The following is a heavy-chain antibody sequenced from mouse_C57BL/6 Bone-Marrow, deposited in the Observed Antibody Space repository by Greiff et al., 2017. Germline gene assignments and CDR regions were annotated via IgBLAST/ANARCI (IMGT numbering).Heavy chain of an antibody. CDR2: IRNKANGYTT. CDR3: ARCYYGSSYGYFDV. D-gene: IGHD1-1*01. J-gene: IGHJ1*03. CDR1: GFTFTDYY. Sequence: EVHLVESGGGLVQPGGSLSLSCAASGFTFTDYYMSWVRQPPGKALEWLGFIRNKANGYTTEYSASVKGRFTISRDNSQIILYLQMNALRAEDSATYYCARCYYGSSYGYFDVWGTGTTVTVSS. V-gene: IGHV7-3*01.